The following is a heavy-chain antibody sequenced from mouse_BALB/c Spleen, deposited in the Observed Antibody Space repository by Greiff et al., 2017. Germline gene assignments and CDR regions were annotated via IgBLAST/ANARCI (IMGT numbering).Heavy chain of an antibody. CDR2: ISYSGST. V-gene: IGHV3-2*02. J-gene: IGHJ3*01. CDR3: ARDYDYGWFAY. CDR1: GYSITSDYA. Sequence: EVKLMESGPGLVKPSQSLSLTCTVTGYSITSDYAWNWIRQFPGNTLEWMGYISYSGSTSYNPSLKSRISITRDTSKNQFFLQLNSVTTEDTATYYCARDYDYGWFAYWGQGTLVAVAA. D-gene: IGHD2-4*01.